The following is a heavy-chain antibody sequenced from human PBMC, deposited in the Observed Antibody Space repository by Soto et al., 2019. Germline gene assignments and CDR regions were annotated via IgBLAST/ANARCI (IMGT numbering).Heavy chain of an antibody. Sequence: GASVKVSCKASGYTFTGYAMHWVRQAPGQRLEWMGWINAGNGNTKYSQKFQGRVTITRDTSASTAYMELSSLRSEDTAVYYCARLESSGWFYFDYWGQGTLVTVSS. CDR1: GYTFTGYA. CDR3: ARLESSGWFYFDY. D-gene: IGHD6-19*01. J-gene: IGHJ4*02. V-gene: IGHV1-3*01. CDR2: INAGNGNT.